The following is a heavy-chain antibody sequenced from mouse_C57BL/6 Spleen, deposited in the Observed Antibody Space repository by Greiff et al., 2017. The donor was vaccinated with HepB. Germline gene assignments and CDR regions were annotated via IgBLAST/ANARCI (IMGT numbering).Heavy chain of an antibody. CDR3: ARAPYYYGHFDY. Sequence: VQLQESGPELVKPGASVKISCKASGYAFSSSWMNWVKQRPGKGLEWIGRIYPGDGDTNYNGKFKGKATLTADKSSSTAYMQLSSLTSEDSAVYFCARAPYYYGHFDYWGQGTTLTVSS. V-gene: IGHV1-82*01. D-gene: IGHD1-1*01. J-gene: IGHJ2*01. CDR2: IYPGDGDT. CDR1: GYAFSSSW.